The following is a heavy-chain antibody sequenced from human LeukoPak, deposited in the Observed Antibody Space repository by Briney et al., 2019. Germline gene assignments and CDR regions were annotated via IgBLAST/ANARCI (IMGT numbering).Heavy chain of an antibody. CDR1: GYTFTGYY. V-gene: IGHV1-2*02. J-gene: IGHJ4*02. CDR3: ARTEGDFWSGYSYNY. Sequence: ASVKVSCKASGYTFTGYYMHWVRQAPGQGLEWMGWINPNSGGTNYAQKFQGRVTMTRDTSISTAYMELSRLRSDDTAVYYCARTEGDFWSGYSYNYWGQGTLVTVSS. CDR2: INPNSGGT. D-gene: IGHD3-3*01.